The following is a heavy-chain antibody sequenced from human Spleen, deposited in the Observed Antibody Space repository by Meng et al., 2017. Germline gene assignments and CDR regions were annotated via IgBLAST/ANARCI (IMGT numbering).Heavy chain of an antibody. CDR3: ARGFNGGNSGAFGY. D-gene: IGHD4-23*01. CDR1: GFTFSDYY. CDR2: ISTSGNTI. Sequence: QVQLVESGGGLVKPGGSLRLSCAASGFTFSDYYMSWIRQAPGKGLEWISYISTSGNTIYYTDSVKGRFAISRDNAKNSLYLQMSSLRAEDTAVYYCARGFNGGNSGAFGYWGQGTLFTVSS. V-gene: IGHV3-11*01. J-gene: IGHJ4*02.